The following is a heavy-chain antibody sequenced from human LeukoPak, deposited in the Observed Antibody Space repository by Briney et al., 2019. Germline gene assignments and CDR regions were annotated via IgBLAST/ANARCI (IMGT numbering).Heavy chain of an antibody. J-gene: IGHJ5*01. Sequence: SVKVSCKASGGTFSSYAISWVRQAPGQGLEWVGGIIPIFGTANYAQKFQGRVTITADESTSTAYMELSSLRSEDTAVYYCARGPANYDFRRASDSWGQGTLVTVSS. CDR2: IIPIFGTA. V-gene: IGHV1-69*13. CDR3: ARGPANYDFRRASDS. D-gene: IGHD3-3*01. CDR1: GGTFSSYA.